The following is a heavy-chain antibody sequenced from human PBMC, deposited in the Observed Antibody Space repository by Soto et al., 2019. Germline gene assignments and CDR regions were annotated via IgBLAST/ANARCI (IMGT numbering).Heavy chain of an antibody. CDR2: TYYRSNWYT. CDR1: GDSVAGNTVA. Sequence: SQTLSLTCAISGDSVAGNTVAWNWIRQSPSRGLEWLGRTYYRSNWYTDYAISVKSRITIKSDTSKNQISLQLSSVTPDDTAVYYCAIASELYATETFDFRGQGTLVTVSS. CDR3: AIASELYATETFDF. V-gene: IGHV6-1*01. D-gene: IGHD2-8*01. J-gene: IGHJ4*02.